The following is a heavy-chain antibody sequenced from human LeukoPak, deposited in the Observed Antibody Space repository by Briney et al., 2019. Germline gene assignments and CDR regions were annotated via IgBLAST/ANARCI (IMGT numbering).Heavy chain of an antibody. J-gene: IGHJ4*02. CDR3: ARVENYYGSGSYFDY. Sequence: ASVKVSCKASGYTFTGYYMHWVRQATGQGLEWMGWISAYNGNTNYAQKLQGRVTMTTDTSTSTAYMELRSLRSDDTAVYYCARVENYYGSGSYFDYWGQGTLVTVSS. CDR1: GYTFTGYY. CDR2: ISAYNGNT. D-gene: IGHD3-10*01. V-gene: IGHV1-18*04.